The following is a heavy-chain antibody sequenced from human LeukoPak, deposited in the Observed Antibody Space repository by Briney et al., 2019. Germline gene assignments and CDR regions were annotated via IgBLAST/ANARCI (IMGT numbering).Heavy chain of an antibody. CDR3: SGGDAFDI. V-gene: IGHV4-39*01. D-gene: IGHD3-10*01. Sequence: SETLSLTCTVSGGSISSSSYYWGWIRQPPGKGLEWIGSIYYSGSTYYNPSLKSRVTISVDTSKNQLSLKLSSVTAADTAVYHCSGGDAFDIWGQGTMVTVSS. CDR2: IYYSGST. J-gene: IGHJ3*02. CDR1: GGSISSSSYY.